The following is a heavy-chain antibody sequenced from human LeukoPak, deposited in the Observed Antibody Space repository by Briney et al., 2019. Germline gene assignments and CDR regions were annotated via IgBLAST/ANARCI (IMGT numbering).Heavy chain of an antibody. Sequence: SSETLSLTCTVSGTSVSTDNSHWSWIRQPPGKGLEWIGYIYYSGSTNYNPSLKSRVTISVDTSKNQFSLKLSSVTAADTAVYYCARVGGTNYYYYGMDVWGQGTRSPSP. CDR3: ARVGGTNYYYYGMDV. D-gene: IGHD1-26*01. J-gene: IGHJ6*02. CDR2: IYYSGST. CDR1: GTSVSTDNSH. V-gene: IGHV4-61*01.